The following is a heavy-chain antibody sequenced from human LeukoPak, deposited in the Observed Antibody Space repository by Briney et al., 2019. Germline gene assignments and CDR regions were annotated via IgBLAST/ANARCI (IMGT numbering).Heavy chain of an antibody. Sequence: GRSLRLSCAASGFTFDDYAMHWVRQAPGKGLEWVAGISWNSGSIAYADSVKGRFTISRDNAKNSLYLQMNSLRAEDTALYYCAKDIGSGWYSPFDYWGQGTLVTVSS. CDR2: ISWNSGSI. V-gene: IGHV3-9*01. CDR3: AKDIGSGWYSPFDY. CDR1: GFTFDDYA. D-gene: IGHD6-19*01. J-gene: IGHJ4*02.